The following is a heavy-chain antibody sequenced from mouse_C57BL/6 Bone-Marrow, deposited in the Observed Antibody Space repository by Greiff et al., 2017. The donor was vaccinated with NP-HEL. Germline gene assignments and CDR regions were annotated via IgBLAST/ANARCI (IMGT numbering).Heavy chain of an antibody. CDR3: ARNSYYNGFFDY. Sequence: VQLQQSGPGLVQPSQSLSITCTVSGFSLTSYGVHWVRQSPGKGLEWLGVIWSGGSTDYNAAFISRLSISKDNSKSQVFFKMNSLQADDTAKYYCARNSYYNGFFDYWGQGTTLTVSS. D-gene: IGHD2-12*01. J-gene: IGHJ2*01. V-gene: IGHV2-2*01. CDR2: IWSGGST. CDR1: GFSLTSYG.